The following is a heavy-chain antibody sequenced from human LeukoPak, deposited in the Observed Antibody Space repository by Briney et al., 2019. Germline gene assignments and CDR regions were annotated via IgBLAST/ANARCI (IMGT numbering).Heavy chain of an antibody. CDR2: INHSGST. Sequence: KPSETLSLTCAVYGGSFRGYYWSWIRQPPGKGLEWIGEINHSGSTNYNPSLKSRVTISVDTSKNQFSLKLSSVTAADTAVYYCARVRRGYCSSTSCYTGAYYYYGMDVWGQGTTVTVSS. CDR1: GGSFRGYY. V-gene: IGHV4-34*01. D-gene: IGHD2-2*02. J-gene: IGHJ6*02. CDR3: ARVRRGYCSSTSCYTGAYYYYGMDV.